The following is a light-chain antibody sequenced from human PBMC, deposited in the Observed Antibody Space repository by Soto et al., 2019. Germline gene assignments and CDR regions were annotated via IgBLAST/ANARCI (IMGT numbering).Light chain of an antibody. J-gene: IGKJ2*01. CDR3: QPYANSVYT. V-gene: IGKV3-20*01. Sequence: EIVLTQSPGTLSLSPGERATLSCRASQTVSSSYLAWYQQKPGQAPRLLIYGASSRATGIPDRFSGSGSGTDFTLSISRLEPEDFAVYYCQPYANSVYTFGQGTKLDIK. CDR1: QTVSSSY. CDR2: GAS.